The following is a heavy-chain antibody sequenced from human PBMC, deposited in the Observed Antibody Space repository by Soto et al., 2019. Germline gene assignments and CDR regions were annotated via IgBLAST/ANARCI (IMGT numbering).Heavy chain of an antibody. D-gene: IGHD5-12*01. CDR2: ISYDGSNK. J-gene: IGHJ6*02. CDR3: ARMINIVATITSYGMDV. V-gene: IGHV3-30-3*01. Sequence: PGGSLRLSCASSGFTFSSYAMHLVRQAPGKGLEWVAVISYDGSNKYYADSVKGRFTISRDNSKNTLYLQMNSLRAEDTAVYYCARMINIVATITSYGMDVWGQGTTVTVSS. CDR1: GFTFSSYA.